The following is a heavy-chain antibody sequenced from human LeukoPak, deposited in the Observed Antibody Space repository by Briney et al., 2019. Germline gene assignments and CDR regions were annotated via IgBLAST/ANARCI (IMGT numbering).Heavy chain of an antibody. D-gene: IGHD6-19*01. CDR3: ASGSGFLFDS. J-gene: IGHJ4*02. CDR2: IRQDASEI. Sequence: GGSLRLSCVASGLAFRNHWMTWVRQAPGKGLEWVANIRQDASEIYYVGSVKGRFTISRDNAKNSLYLQMSSLRGEDTGVYYCASGSGFLFDSWGQGTLVTVSS. CDR1: GLAFRNHW. V-gene: IGHV3-7*01.